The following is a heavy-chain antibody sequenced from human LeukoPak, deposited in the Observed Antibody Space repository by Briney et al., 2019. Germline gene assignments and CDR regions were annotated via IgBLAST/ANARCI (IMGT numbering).Heavy chain of an antibody. D-gene: IGHD5-12*01. V-gene: IGHV3-64D*06. CDR3: VKDGDEGDPRLNYFDS. J-gene: IGHJ4*02. Sequence: AGGSLRLSCSASGFTFSSYAMHWVRQAPGKGLEYVSAISSSGGSTYYADSVKGRFTISRDNSKNTLYLQMSSLRAEDTAVYYCVKDGDEGDPRLNYFDSWGQGTLVTVSS. CDR1: GFTFSSYA. CDR2: ISSSGGST.